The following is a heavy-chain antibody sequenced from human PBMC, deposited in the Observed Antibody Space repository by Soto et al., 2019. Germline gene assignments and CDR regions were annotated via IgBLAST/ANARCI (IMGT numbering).Heavy chain of an antibody. V-gene: IGHV3-30-3*01. Sequence: GGSLRLSCAASGFTFCSYAMHWFRQAPGKGLEWVAVISYDGSNKYYADSVKGRFTISRDNSKNTLYLQMNSLRAEDTAVYYCARVMEKYYYNSSGYYTLDYWGPGTLVTVSS. CDR3: ARVMEKYYYNSSGYYTLDY. J-gene: IGHJ4*02. D-gene: IGHD3-22*01. CDR2: ISYDGSNK. CDR1: GFTFCSYA.